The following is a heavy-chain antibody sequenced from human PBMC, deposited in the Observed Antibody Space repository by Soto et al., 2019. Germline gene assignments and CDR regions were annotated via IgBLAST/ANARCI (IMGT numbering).Heavy chain of an antibody. CDR1: CGSISSGDYY. V-gene: IGHV4-31*03. Sequence: SETLSLTCTVSCGSISSGDYYWSWIRQHPGKGLEWIGYIYYSGSTYYNPSLKSRVTISVDTSKNQFPLKLSSVTAADTAVYYCARWWSGSRQGFDPWGQGTLVTVSS. D-gene: IGHD3-3*01. CDR3: ARWWSGSRQGFDP. J-gene: IGHJ5*02. CDR2: IYYSGST.